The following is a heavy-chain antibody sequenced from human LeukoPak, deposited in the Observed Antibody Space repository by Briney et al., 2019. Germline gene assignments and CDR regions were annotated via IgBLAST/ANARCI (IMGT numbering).Heavy chain of an antibody. V-gene: IGHV3-7*03. J-gene: IGHJ4*02. D-gene: IGHD4-23*01. CDR3: ARDFGGDSGVLDY. CDR2: IKQDGSEK. Sequence: GGSLRLSCAASGFAFGSYWMTWVRQAPGNGLEWVANIKQDGSEKYYVDSVKGRFTLSRDNAKNSLFLQMNSLRAEDTAVYYCARDFGGDSGVLDYWGQGTLVTVSS. CDR1: GFAFGSYW.